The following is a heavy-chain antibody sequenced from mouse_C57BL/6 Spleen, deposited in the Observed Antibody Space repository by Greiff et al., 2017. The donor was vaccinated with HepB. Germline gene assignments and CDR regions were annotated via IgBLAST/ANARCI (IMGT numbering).Heavy chain of an antibody. D-gene: IGHD3-2*02. CDR1: GYTFTSYW. V-gene: IGHV1-7*01. CDR3: AMLDSSGYVEFAY. CDR2: INPSSGYT. Sequence: QVQLKESGAELAKPGASVKLSCKASGYTFTSYWMHWVKQRPGQGLEWIGYINPSSGYTKYNQKFKDKATLTADKSTSTAYMQLSSLTYEGSAVYYCAMLDSSGYVEFAYWGQGTLVTVSA. J-gene: IGHJ3*01.